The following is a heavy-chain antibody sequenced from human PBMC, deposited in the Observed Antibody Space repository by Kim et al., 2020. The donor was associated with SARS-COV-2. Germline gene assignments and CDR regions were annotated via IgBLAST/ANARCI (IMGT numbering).Heavy chain of an antibody. Sequence: GGSLRLSCAASGFTFSSYSMNWVRQAPGKGLEWVSSISSSSSYIYYADSVKGRFTISRDNAKNSLYLQMNSLRAEDTAVYYCARDSTPGYCSGGSCAFDIWGQGTMVTVSS. V-gene: IGHV3-21*01. CDR2: ISSSSSYI. CDR1: GFTFSSYS. CDR3: ARDSTPGYCSGGSCAFDI. D-gene: IGHD2-15*01. J-gene: IGHJ3*02.